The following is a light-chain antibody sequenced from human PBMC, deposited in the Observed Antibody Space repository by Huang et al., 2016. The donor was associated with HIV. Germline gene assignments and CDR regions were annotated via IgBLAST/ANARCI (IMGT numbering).Light chain of an antibody. CDR1: RSVSTN. V-gene: IGKV3-15*01. Sequence: IVMTQSPATLSVSPGERVTLSCRANRSVSTNLAWYQQRHGHAPRLLIYGSSIRAPGIPARFSGSGSGTDFSLTISSLQSEDFALYYCHQYNNWLLSFGGGTRVDI. CDR3: HQYNNWLLS. CDR2: GSS. J-gene: IGKJ4*01.